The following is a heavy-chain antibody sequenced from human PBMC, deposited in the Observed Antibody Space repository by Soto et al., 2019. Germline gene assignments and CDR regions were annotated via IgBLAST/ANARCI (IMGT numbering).Heavy chain of an antibody. Sequence: GSLRLSCAASGFTFSSYGMHWVRQAPGKGLEWVAVIWYDGSNKYYADSVKGRFTISRDNSKNTLYLQMNSLRAEDTAVYYCAREMKVLWFGENAFDIWGQVTMVTVSS. V-gene: IGHV3-33*01. CDR3: AREMKVLWFGENAFDI. J-gene: IGHJ3*02. CDR2: IWYDGSNK. D-gene: IGHD3-10*01. CDR1: GFTFSSYG.